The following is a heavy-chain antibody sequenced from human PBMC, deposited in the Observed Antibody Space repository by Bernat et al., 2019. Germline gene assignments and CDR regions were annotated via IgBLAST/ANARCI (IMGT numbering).Heavy chain of an antibody. CDR2: IYYSGST. CDR3: AREDWDNWNFGRYFDY. Sequence: QVQLQESGPGLVKPSQTLSLTCTVSGGSISSGGYYWSWIRQHPGKGLEWIGYIYYSGSTYYNPSLKSRVTISVDKSKNQFSLKLSSVTAADTAVYYCAREDWDNWNFGRYFDYWGQGTLVTVSS. D-gene: IGHD1-7*01. V-gene: IGHV4-31*03. CDR1: GGSISSGGYY. J-gene: IGHJ4*02.